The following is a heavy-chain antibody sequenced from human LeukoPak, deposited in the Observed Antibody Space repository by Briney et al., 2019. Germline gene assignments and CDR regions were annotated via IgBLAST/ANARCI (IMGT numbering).Heavy chain of an antibody. CDR3: ARDTGYCSSTSCSDFDY. D-gene: IGHD2-2*01. J-gene: IGHJ4*02. Sequence: ALVKVSCKASGYTFTSYGISWVRQAPGQGLEWMGWICAYNGNTNYAQKLQGRVTMTTDTSTSTAYMELRSLRSDDTAVYYCARDTGYCSSTSCSDFDYWGQGTLVTVSS. CDR1: GYTFTSYG. V-gene: IGHV1-18*01. CDR2: ICAYNGNT.